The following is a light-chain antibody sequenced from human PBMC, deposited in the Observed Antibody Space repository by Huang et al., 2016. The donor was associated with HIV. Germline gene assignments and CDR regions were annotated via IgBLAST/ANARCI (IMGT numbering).Light chain of an antibody. CDR1: QSVFNSY. CDR3: QQYGDSLLT. CDR2: GAS. J-gene: IGKJ4*01. Sequence: DIVLTQSPGTLFLSPGERATLSCRASQSVFNSYLAWYQQKPGQAPRLLVFGASSRATGIPDRFSGSGSGTAFTLTISRLEPEDLAVYYCQQYGDSLLTFGGGTKVGIK. V-gene: IGKV3-20*01.